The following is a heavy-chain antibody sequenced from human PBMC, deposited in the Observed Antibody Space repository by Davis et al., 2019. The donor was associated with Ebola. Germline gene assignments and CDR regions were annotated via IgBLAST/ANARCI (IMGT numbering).Heavy chain of an antibody. D-gene: IGHD4-17*01. CDR2: IIPIFGTA. V-gene: IGHV1-69*05. CDR1: GGTFSSYA. CDR3: ARDYGRYYYGMDV. J-gene: IGHJ6*02. Sequence: SVKVSCKASGGTFSSYAISWVRQAPGQGLEWMGGIIPIFGTANYAQKLQGRATMTTDTSTSTAYMELRSLRSDDTAVYYCARDYGRYYYGMDVWGQGTTVTVSS.